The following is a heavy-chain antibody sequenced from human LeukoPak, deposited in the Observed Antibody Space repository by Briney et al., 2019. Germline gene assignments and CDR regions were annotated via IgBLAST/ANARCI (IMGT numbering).Heavy chain of an antibody. CDR3: ARDSPDGSGTYYNDSPDY. CDR1: GYTFSSYG. J-gene: IGHJ4*02. V-gene: IGHV1-18*01. Sequence: ASVKVSCKASGYTFSSYGISWVRQAPGQGLEWMGWISAYNGNTDYRQKVQGRVTMTTDTSTSTAYMDLRSLRSGDTAIYYCARDSPDGSGTYYNDSPDYWGQGTLVTVSS. D-gene: IGHD3-10*01. CDR2: ISAYNGNT.